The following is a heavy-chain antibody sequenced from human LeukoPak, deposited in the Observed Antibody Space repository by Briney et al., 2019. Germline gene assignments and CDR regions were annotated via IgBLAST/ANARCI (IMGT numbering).Heavy chain of an antibody. D-gene: IGHD6-13*01. CDR3: AREISAAGGGSDY. J-gene: IGHJ4*02. CDR1: GFIFGDYW. CDR2: IKQDGSEK. Sequence: GGSLRLSCAASGFIFGDYWMNWVRQAPGKGLEWVANIKQDGSEKYYVDSVKGRFTLSRDNAENSLYLQMNSLRAGDTAVYFCAREISAAGGGSDYWGQGTLVTVSS. V-gene: IGHV3-7*01.